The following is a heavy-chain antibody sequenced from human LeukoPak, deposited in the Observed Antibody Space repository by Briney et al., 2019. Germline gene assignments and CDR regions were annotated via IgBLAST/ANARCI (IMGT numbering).Heavy chain of an antibody. CDR1: GFTFSSYG. J-gene: IGHJ4*02. CDR2: ISGSGGST. V-gene: IGHV3-23*01. D-gene: IGHD3-22*01. Sequence: GGSLRLSCAASGFTFSSYGMSWVRQAPGKGLEWVSAISGSGGSTYYADSVKGRFTISRDNSKNTLYLQMNSLRAEDTAVYYCAKGKGVTMIVVVTYFDYWGQGTLVTVSS. CDR3: AKGKGVTMIVVVTYFDY.